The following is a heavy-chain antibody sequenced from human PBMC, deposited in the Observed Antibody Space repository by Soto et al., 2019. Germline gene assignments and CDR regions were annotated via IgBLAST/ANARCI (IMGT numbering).Heavy chain of an antibody. V-gene: IGHV4-31*03. J-gene: IGHJ4*02. Sequence: SETLSLTCTVSGGSISSGGYYWSWIRQHPGKGLEWIGYIYYSRSIYYNPSLKSRATISVDTSKNQFSLKLSSVTAEDTAVYYSARVRDYYGSASDPPTPGYCMDDWGQGTLVTVSS. CDR1: GGSISSGGYY. D-gene: IGHD3-10*01. CDR2: IYYSRSI. CDR3: ARVRDYYGSASDPPTPGYCMDD.